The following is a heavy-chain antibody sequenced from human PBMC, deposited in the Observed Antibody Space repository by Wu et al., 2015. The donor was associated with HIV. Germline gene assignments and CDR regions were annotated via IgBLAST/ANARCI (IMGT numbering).Heavy chain of an antibody. Sequence: QVYLVQFGGEVKKPGSSVKVTCKASGDGFTSYAVTWVRQAPGQGLEWMGWISGYNAKTNYAQNLQDRVTMTTDTSTSTAYMELRSLKSDDTAVYYCVRDQQWPPEYYHYYGMDVWGQGTTITVSS. V-gene: IGHV1-18*01. CDR2: ISGYNAKT. CDR1: GDGFTSYA. CDR3: VRDQQWPPEYYHYYGMDV. D-gene: IGHD6-19*01. J-gene: IGHJ6*02.